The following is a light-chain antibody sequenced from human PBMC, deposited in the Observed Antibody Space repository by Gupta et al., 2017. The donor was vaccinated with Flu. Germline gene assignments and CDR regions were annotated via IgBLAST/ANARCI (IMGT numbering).Light chain of an antibody. Sequence: EIVMTQSPATLSVSPGERATLSCRASQSVSSNLAWYKQKPGQAPRLLIYGASTRDTGIPARFSGSGYGTEFTLTISSRQAEDFAVYYCQQYKNWPPLTFGGGTKVEIK. CDR3: QQYKNWPPLT. J-gene: IGKJ4*01. CDR2: GAS. CDR1: QSVSSN. V-gene: IGKV3-15*01.